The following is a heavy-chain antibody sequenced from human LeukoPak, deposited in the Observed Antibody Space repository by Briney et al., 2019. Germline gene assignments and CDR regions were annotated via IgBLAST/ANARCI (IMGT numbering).Heavy chain of an antibody. D-gene: IGHD4-23*01. CDR2: IYSGGST. Sequence: GGSLRLSCAASGFTVSSNYMSWVRQAPGKGLEWVSVIYSGGSTYYADSVKGRFTISRDNSKNTLYLQMNSLRADDTAVYYCARYDYGGFQYYGMDVWGQGTTVTVSS. CDR3: ARYDYGGFQYYGMDV. V-gene: IGHV3-53*01. CDR1: GFTVSSNY. J-gene: IGHJ6*02.